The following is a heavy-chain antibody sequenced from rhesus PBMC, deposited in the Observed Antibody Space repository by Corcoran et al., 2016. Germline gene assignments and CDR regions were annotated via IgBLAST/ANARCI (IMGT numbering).Heavy chain of an antibody. CDR3: AGGWIQLQLYY. CDR1: DASISRYS. J-gene: IGHJ4*01. V-gene: IGHV4-80*01. D-gene: IGHD5-12*01. Sequence: VPLQESGPGLLKPSETLSLTCAVYDASISRYSWRWLRPPPGKGLEWGADINGKTRDTYYNPSLKSRVTIFKDASKNPFSLNFNPVTAAETAVYFCAGGWIQLQLYYWGQGVLVTVSS. CDR2: INGKTRDT.